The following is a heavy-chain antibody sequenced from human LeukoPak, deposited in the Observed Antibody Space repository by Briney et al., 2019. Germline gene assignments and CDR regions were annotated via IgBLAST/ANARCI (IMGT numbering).Heavy chain of an antibody. V-gene: IGHV1-46*03. CDR3: ARASDSSGYYAPQHYFDY. CDR1: GYTFTSYY. J-gene: IGHJ4*02. CDR2: INPSGGST. Sequence: ASVKVSCKASGYTFTSYYMHWVRQAPGQGVEWMGIINPSGGSTSYAQKFQGRVTMTRDTSTSTVYMALSSLRSEDTAVYYCARASDSSGYYAPQHYFDYWGQGTPVTVSS. D-gene: IGHD3-22*01.